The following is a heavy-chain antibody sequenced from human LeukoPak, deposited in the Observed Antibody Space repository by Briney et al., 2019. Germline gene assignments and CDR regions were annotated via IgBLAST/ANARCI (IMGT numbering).Heavy chain of an antibody. Sequence: GGSLRLSCAASGFTFSDYGMHWVRQAPGKGLEWVAVISYDGSNKYYADSVKGRFTISRDNSKNTLYLQMNSLRAEDTAVYYCAKEGALGYFDYWGQGTLVTVSS. CDR1: GFTFSDYG. V-gene: IGHV3-30*18. J-gene: IGHJ4*02. CDR3: AKEGALGYFDY. CDR2: ISYDGSNK. D-gene: IGHD3-16*01.